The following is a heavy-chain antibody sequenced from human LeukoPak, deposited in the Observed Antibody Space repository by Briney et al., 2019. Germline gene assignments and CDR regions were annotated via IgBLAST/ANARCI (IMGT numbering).Heavy chain of an antibody. D-gene: IGHD3-10*01. CDR1: GGSISSSNYY. CDR2: IYSRGST. CDR3: ARDYYGSGSFYKLDY. V-gene: IGHV4-39*07. Sequence: SETLSLTCIVSGGSISSSNYYWGWIRQSPGKGLEWIGSIYSRGSTYYNPSLKSRVIVSSDMSKNQFSLRLSSVTAADTAVYYCARDYYGSGSFYKLDYWGQGTLVTVSS. J-gene: IGHJ4*02.